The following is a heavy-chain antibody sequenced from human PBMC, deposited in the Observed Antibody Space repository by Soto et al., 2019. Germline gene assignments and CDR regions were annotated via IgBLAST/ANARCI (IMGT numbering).Heavy chain of an antibody. J-gene: IGHJ4*02. CDR2: MYYSWSA. V-gene: IGHV4-59*01. CDR1: GGSISSYY. CDR3: TTRSITRPKGNEHNDY. D-gene: IGHD1-20*01. Sequence: PSETLSLTCTVSGGSISSYYWCWIRLRPRQGLEWIWYMYYSWSASYNYSLTSQVTISVDTSKTQFSLKLRSVTATAAAAYYCTTRSITRPKGNEHNDYWGRGTLVTVSS.